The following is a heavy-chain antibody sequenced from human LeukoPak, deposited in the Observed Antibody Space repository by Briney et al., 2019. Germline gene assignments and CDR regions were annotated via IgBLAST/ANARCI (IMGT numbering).Heavy chain of an antibody. CDR2: IYHSGST. D-gene: IGHD5-18*01. V-gene: IGHV4-4*02. CDR1: GGSISSSNW. CDR3: ARRWGYSYGYVDY. J-gene: IGHJ4*02. Sequence: ETLSLTCAVSGGSISSSNWWSWVRQPPGKGLEWIGEIYHSGSTNYNPSLKSRVTISVDKSKNQFSLKLSSVTAADTAVYYCARRWGYSYGYVDYWGQGTLVTVSS.